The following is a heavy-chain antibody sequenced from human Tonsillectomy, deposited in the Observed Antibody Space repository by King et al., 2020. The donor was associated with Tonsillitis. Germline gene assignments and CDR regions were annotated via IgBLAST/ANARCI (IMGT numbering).Heavy chain of an antibody. CDR1: GFIFSNYG. Sequence: VQLVESGGALVQPGGSLRLSCAASGFIFSNYGMYWVRQAPGKGLVWVSHISSDGSSTNYADSVKGRFIISRYNAKNTLYLQMNSLRAEDTAVYYCARDGGFSFNPHGMDVWGQGTTVTVSS. CDR2: ISSDGSST. J-gene: IGHJ6*02. D-gene: IGHD5-18*01. CDR3: ARDGGFSFNPHGMDV. V-gene: IGHV3-74*01.